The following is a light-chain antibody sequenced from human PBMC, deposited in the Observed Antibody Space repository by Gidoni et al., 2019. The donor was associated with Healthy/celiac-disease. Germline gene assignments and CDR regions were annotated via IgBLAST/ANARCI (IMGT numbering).Light chain of an antibody. CDR1: QSVSSSY. J-gene: IGKJ1*01. V-gene: IGKV3-20*01. CDR3: QQYGSSPPWT. Sequence: EIVLTQSPGTLSLSPGDRATLSCSASQSVSSSYLAWYQQKPGQAPRLLIYGASSRATGIPDRFSGSGSGTDFTLTISRLEPDDSAVYYCQQYGSSPPWTFGQGTKVEIK. CDR2: GAS.